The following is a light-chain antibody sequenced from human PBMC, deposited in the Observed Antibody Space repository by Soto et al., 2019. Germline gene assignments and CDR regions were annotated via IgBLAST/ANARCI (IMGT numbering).Light chain of an antibody. J-gene: IGLJ1*01. Sequence: QSVLTQPASGSGAPGQSITISCTGTSSDVGGYNYVSWYQQHPGQAPKIMIYDVSNRPSGVSNRFSGSKSGNTASLTISGLQAEDEADYYCSSYTSSSTPGVFGTGTKVTGL. CDR2: DVS. CDR1: SSDVGGYNY. CDR3: SSYTSSSTPGV. V-gene: IGLV2-14*01.